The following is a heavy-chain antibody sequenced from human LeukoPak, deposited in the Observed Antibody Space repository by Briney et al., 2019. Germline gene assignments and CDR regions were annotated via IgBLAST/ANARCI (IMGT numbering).Heavy chain of an antibody. D-gene: IGHD2-2*01. Sequence: GGPLGPSCAASGFTFSIYWMSWVRPAPGKGLGWVANIKQDGSEKYYVDSVKGRFTISRDNAKNSLYLQMNSLRAEDTAVYYCARTYCSSTSCYPNDYWGQGTLVTVSS. V-gene: IGHV3-7*01. CDR3: ARTYCSSTSCYPNDY. CDR1: GFTFSIYW. CDR2: IKQDGSEK. J-gene: IGHJ4*02.